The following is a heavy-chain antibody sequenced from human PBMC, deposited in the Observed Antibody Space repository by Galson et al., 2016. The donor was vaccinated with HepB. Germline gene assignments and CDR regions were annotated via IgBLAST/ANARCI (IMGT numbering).Heavy chain of an antibody. J-gene: IGHJ3*02. CDR1: GYTFTTCV. D-gene: IGHD4-23*01. CDR2: INAGNGVT. CDR3: AREYPGGNSARFDI. Sequence: SVKVSCKVSGYTFTTCVIHWVRQAPGQTLEWMGWINAGNGVTKYSQNFQGRVAITRDTSASTGYMELNSLRSEDTAVYYCAREYPGGNSARFDIWGQGTMVTVSS. V-gene: IGHV1-3*01.